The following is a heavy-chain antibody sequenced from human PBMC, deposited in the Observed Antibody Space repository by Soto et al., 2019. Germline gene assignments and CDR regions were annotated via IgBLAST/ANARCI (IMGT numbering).Heavy chain of an antibody. CDR3: ARVDKLSWFDP. CDR2: INAYNGNT. Sequence: ASVKVSCKASGYTFTGYYMHWVRQAPGQGLEWMGWINAYNGNTNYAQKLQGRVTMTTDTSTSTAYMELRRLRSDDTAVYYCARVDKLSWFDPWGQGTLVTVSS. CDR1: GYTFTGYY. J-gene: IGHJ5*02. V-gene: IGHV1-18*04. D-gene: IGHD2-2*03.